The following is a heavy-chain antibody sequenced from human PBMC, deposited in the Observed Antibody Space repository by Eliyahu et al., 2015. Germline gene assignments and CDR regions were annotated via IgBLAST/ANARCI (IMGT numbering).Heavy chain of an antibody. V-gene: IGHV3-53*01. J-gene: IGHJ4*02. D-gene: IGHD3-16*01. CDR3: ARDLGAYKRAFDY. CDR1: GFTVSSNY. CDR2: MYNGGAT. Sequence: EVXLVESGGGLIQPGGSXXLSCXAXGFTVSSNYMSWIRQAPGRGLEWLSVMYNGGATYYADSVKGRFTISRDNSKNTLYLQMNSLRADDTAVYYCARDLGAYKRAFDYWGQGTLVTVSS.